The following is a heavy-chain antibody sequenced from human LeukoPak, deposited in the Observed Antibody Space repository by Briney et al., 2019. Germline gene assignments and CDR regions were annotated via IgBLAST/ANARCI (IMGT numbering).Heavy chain of an antibody. D-gene: IGHD6-13*01. J-gene: IGHJ4*02. CDR1: GFPFSRYL. V-gene: IGHV3-74*03. CDR3: TTVPSSNRYKLCDY. Sequence: GGSLRLSCAASGFPFSRYLTPCLRHAPAKVLMGFSPISPHGASPLSAASVKGRFAISRDNAKNSLYLQRNSLGAEDTAVYYCTTVPSSNRYKLCDYWGQGTLVTVSS. CDR2: ISPHGASP.